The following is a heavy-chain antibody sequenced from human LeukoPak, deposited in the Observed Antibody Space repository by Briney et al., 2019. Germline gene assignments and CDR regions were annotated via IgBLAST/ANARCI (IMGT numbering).Heavy chain of an antibody. CDR3: ARGTYYYDISGYRNNGFDP. CDR1: GYTFTSYD. Sequence: GASVKVSCKASGYTFTSYDTNWVQQATGQGLEWMGWMNPNSGNTGYAQKFQGRVTMTRNTSISTAYMELSSLRSEDTAVYYCARGTYYYDISGYRNNGFDPWGQGPLVTVSP. CDR2: MNPNSGNT. D-gene: IGHD3-22*01. J-gene: IGHJ5*02. V-gene: IGHV1-8*01.